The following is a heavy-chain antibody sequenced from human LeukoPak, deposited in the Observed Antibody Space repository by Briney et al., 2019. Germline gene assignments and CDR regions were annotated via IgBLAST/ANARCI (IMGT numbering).Heavy chain of an antibody. CDR2: VNSDASNT. CDR1: GFTFRTYW. J-gene: IGHJ4*02. CDR3: AIGSYIRNFDY. Sequence: GGSLRLSCAASGFTFRTYWMHWVRQAPGKGLEWVSRVNSDASNTNYADSVKGRFTISKDNAKNTVYLQMNSLRGDDTAVYYCAIGSYIRNFDYWGQGTLVTVSS. D-gene: IGHD3-10*01. V-gene: IGHV3-74*01.